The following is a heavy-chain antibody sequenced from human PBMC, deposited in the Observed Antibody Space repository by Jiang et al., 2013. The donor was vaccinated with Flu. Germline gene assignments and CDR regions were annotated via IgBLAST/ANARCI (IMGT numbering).Heavy chain of an antibody. J-gene: IGHJ4*02. Sequence: GLVQPGGSLRLSCAASGFTFSSYSMNWVRQAPGKGLEWVSYISSSSSTIYYADSVKGRFTISRDNAKNSLYLQMNSLRDEDTAVYYCATSLEVTMVRGGPGDYWGQGTLVTVSS. CDR3: ATSLEVTMVRGGPGDY. V-gene: IGHV3-48*02. CDR2: ISSSSSTI. D-gene: IGHD3-10*01. CDR1: GFTFSSYS.